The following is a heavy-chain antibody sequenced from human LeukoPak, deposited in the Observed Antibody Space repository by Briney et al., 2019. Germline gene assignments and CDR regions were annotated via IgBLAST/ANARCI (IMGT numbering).Heavy chain of an antibody. CDR2: ITGSGGST. D-gene: IGHD6-6*01. CDR3: ARAFRYSTSSRTFDF. CDR1: GFTFSSYT. V-gene: IGHV3-23*01. Sequence: GGSLRLSCAASGFTFSSYTMSWVRQAPGKGLEWVSAITGSGGSTSYADSVKGRFTISRDSARDSLCLQMNSLRVEDTAFYYCARAFRYSTSSRTFDFWGQGTLVTVSS. J-gene: IGHJ4*02.